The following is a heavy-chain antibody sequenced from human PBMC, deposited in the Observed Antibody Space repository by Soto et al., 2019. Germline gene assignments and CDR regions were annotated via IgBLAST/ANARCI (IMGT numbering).Heavy chain of an antibody. CDR3: ARDRFIFNRAGNWIDP. CDR1: GGTFSTFA. J-gene: IGHJ5*02. CDR2: IIPIFGTI. V-gene: IGHV1-69*06. Sequence: QVHLVQSGAEVKRPGSSLKVSCKASGGTFSTFAISWVRQAPGQGLEWMGGIIPIFGTINYGQKFEGRLTITADKSTGTAYMDLSSLRSDDTAVYYCARDRFIFNRAGNWIDPWGQGTFVTVSS.